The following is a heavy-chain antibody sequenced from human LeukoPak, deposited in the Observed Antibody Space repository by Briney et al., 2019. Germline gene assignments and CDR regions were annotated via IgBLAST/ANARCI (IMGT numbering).Heavy chain of an antibody. Sequence: GLSLRLSCSASGFTFSSYGLHWVRQAPGKGLQYVSGIRSNGGSTDYADSVKGRFTISRDNSKNTLYLQMSSLRAEDTAVYYCVKDQGYYDFWSGYEYFHHWGQGTLVTVSS. V-gene: IGHV3-64D*08. D-gene: IGHD3-3*01. CDR2: IRSNGGST. CDR1: GFTFSSYG. CDR3: VKDQGYYDFWSGYEYFHH. J-gene: IGHJ1*01.